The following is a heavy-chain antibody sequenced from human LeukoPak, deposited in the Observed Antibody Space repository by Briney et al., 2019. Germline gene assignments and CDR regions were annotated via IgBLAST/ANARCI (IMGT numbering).Heavy chain of an antibody. CDR1: GYTFTSYD. Sequence: AAVKVSCKASGYTFTSYDINWVRQATGQGLEWMGWMNPNSGNTGYAQKFQGRVTITRNTSISTAYMELSSLRSVDTAVYYCARGPPNSSSWYVLYYFDYWGQGTLVTVSS. V-gene: IGHV1-8*03. D-gene: IGHD6-13*01. J-gene: IGHJ4*02. CDR3: ARGPPNSSSWYVLYYFDY. CDR2: MNPNSGNT.